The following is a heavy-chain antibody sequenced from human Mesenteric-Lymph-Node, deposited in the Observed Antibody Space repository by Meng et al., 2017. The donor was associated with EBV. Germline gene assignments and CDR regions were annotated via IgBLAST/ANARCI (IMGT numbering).Heavy chain of an antibody. Sequence: VQLVGAGGGLIQPGGSLRLSCAASGFTVSSSYLSWVRQAPGKGLEWVSILYSGSNTYYADSVKGRFTVSRDHSKNTLYLQMNSLRAEDTAVYYCARVGSYDYGDYAAYWGQGTLVTVSS. J-gene: IGHJ4*02. CDR3: ARVGSYDYGDYAAY. CDR1: GFTVSSSY. CDR2: LYSGSNT. V-gene: IGHV3-53*01. D-gene: IGHD3-16*01.